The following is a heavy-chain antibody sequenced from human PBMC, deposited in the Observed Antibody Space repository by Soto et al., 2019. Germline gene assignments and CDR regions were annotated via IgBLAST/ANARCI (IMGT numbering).Heavy chain of an antibody. V-gene: IGHV4-39*01. D-gene: IGHD3-9*01. CDR3: ARHRVHDLLTSYYKPLDAFDI. CDR2: MYYSGST. Sequence: PSETLSLTCTVSGGSISSSSYYWGWIRQPPGKGLEWIGSMYYSGSTYYNPSLKSRVTISVDASKNQFSLKLSSVTAADTAVYYCARHRVHDLLTSYYKPLDAFDIWGQGTMVNVS. CDR1: GGSISSSSYY. J-gene: IGHJ3*02.